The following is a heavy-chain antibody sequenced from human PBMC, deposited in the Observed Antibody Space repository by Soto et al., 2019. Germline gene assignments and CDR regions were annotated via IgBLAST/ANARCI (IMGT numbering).Heavy chain of an antibody. V-gene: IGHV3-74*01. D-gene: IGHD5-18*01. CDR3: ARDLSWGRSRHTAMVTGPDY. J-gene: IGHJ4*02. CDR1: GFTFSSYW. CDR2: INSDGSST. Sequence: GGSLRLSCAASGFTFSSYWMHWVRQAPGKGLVWVSRINSDGSSTSYADSVKGRFTISRDNAKNTLYLQMNSLRAEDTAVYYCARDLSWGRSRHTAMVTGPDYWGQGTLVTVS.